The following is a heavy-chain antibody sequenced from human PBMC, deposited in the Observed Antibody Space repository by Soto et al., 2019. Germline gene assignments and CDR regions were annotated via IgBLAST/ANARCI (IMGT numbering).Heavy chain of an antibody. CDR2: TRNKANSYTT. D-gene: IGHD4-17*01. Sequence: GGSLRLSCAASGFTFSDHYMDWVRQAPGKGLEWVGRTRNKANSYTTEYAASVKGRFTISRDDSKNSRYLQMNSLKTEDTAGYYCAGVGRVTTRGIGPQFAFDIWGQGTMVTVSS. J-gene: IGHJ3*02. CDR1: GFTFSDHY. V-gene: IGHV3-72*01. CDR3: AGVGRVTTRGIGPQFAFDI.